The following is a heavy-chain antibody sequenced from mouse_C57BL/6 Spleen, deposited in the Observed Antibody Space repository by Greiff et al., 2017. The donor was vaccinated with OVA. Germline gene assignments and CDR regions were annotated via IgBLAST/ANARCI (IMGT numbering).Heavy chain of an antibody. CDR3: AIYGSTEGAMDY. CDR2: INYDGSST. J-gene: IGHJ4*01. V-gene: IGHV5-16*01. CDR1: GFTFSDYY. Sequence: EVMLVESEGGLVQPGSSMKLSCTASGFTFSDYYMAWVRQVPEKGLEWVANINYDGSSTYYLDSLKSRFIISRDNAKNILYLQMSSLKSEDTATYYCAIYGSTEGAMDYWGQGTSVTVSS. D-gene: IGHD1-1*01.